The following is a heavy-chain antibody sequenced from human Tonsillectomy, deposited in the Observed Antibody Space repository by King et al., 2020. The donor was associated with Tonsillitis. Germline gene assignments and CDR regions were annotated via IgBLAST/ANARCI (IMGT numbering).Heavy chain of an antibody. D-gene: IGHD4-23*01. CDR2: IYYSGST. V-gene: IGHV4-59*08. J-gene: IGHJ4*02. CDR1: GGSISSYY. Sequence: VQLQESGPGLVKPSETLSLTCTVSGGSISSYYWSWVRQPPGKGLEWIGYIYYSGSTNYNPSLKSRVTISLDTSKRQFSLNLTSVTAADTAVYYCARSYDGGGYPGPPYYFDYWGRGTLVTVSA. CDR3: ARSYDGGGYPGPPYYFDY.